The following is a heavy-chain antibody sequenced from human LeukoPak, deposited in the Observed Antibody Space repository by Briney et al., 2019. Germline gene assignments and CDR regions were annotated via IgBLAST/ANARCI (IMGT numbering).Heavy chain of an antibody. CDR2: INPNSGGT. J-gene: IGHJ4*02. D-gene: IGHD3-22*01. CDR3: ARDGGVSSGYTPKSFDY. V-gene: IGHV1-2*06. Sequence: ASVKVSCKASGYTFTGYYMHWVRQAPGQGLEWMGQINPNSGGTNYAQKFQGRVTMTRDTSISTAYLELSRLRSDDTAVYYCARDGGVSSGYTPKSFDYWGQGTLVTVSS. CDR1: GYTFTGYY.